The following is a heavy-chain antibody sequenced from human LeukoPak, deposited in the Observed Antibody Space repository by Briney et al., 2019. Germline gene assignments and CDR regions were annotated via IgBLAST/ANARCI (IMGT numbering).Heavy chain of an antibody. CDR1: GYTFTAYY. J-gene: IGHJ6*02. D-gene: IGHD2-2*01. Sequence: GASVKVSCKASGYTFTAYYMHWVRQAPGQGLEWMGWINPNTGGTSYAQKFQGRVTMTRDTSIITAYMELSSLRSDDTAVYYCALGCSDTSCYRWATNVWGQGTTVTVSS. CDR2: INPNTGGT. CDR3: ALGCSDTSCYRWATNV. V-gene: IGHV1-2*02.